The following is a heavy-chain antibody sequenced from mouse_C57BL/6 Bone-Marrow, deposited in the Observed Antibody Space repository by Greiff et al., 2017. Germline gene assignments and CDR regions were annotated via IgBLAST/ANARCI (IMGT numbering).Heavy chain of an antibody. V-gene: IGHV5-17*01. J-gene: IGHJ2*01. CDR1: GFTFSDYG. Sequence: EVHLVESGGGLVKPGGSLKLSCAASGFTFSDYGMHWVRQAPEKGLEWVAYISSGSSTIYYADTVKGRFTISRDNAKNTLFLQMTSLRSEDTAMYYCASGIYYGSSQYYFDYWGQGTTLTVSS. CDR3: ASGIYYGSSQYYFDY. CDR2: ISSGSSTI. D-gene: IGHD1-1*01.